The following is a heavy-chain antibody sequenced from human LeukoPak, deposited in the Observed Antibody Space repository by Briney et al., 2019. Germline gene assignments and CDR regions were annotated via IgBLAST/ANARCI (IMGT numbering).Heavy chain of an antibody. CDR1: GFTFSSYA. J-gene: IGHJ4*02. CDR3: AKDRYSDYYFDY. D-gene: IGHD6-13*01. Sequence: GGSLRLSCAASGFTFSSYAMSWVRQAPGKGLEWVSAISGSGGSTYYADSVRGRFTISRDNSKNTLYLQMNSLRAEDTAVYYCAKDRYSDYYFDYWGQGTLVTVSS. V-gene: IGHV3-23*01. CDR2: ISGSGGST.